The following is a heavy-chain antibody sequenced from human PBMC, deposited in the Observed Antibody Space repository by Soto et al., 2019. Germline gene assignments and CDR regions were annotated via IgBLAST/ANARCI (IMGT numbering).Heavy chain of an antibody. J-gene: IGHJ3*02. V-gene: IGHV3-21*01. D-gene: IGHD1-1*01. Sequence: GGSLRLSCAASGFTFSSYSMNWVRQTPGKGLEWISCIGSSGSHIYYADSVKGRLSISRDNANNFLYLQMNSLRAEDTALYYCATMGMSATALDTFDIWGQGTMVTVSS. CDR3: ATMGMSATALDTFDI. CDR1: GFTFSSYS. CDR2: IGSSGSHI.